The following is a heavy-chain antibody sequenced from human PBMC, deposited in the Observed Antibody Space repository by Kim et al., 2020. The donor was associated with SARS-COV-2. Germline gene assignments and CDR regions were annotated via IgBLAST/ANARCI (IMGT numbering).Heavy chain of an antibody. CDR3: ARVALGYCSSTRCHKGFDH. CDR2: IYYSGST. D-gene: IGHD2-2*01. Sequence: SETLSLTCTVSGGSISSYYWSWIRQPPGKGLEWIGYIYYSGSTNYNPSLKSRVTISVDTSKNQFSLKLSSVTAADTAVYYCARVALGYCSSTRCHKGFDHWGQGTLVTVSS. V-gene: IGHV4-59*01. J-gene: IGHJ5*02. CDR1: GGSISSYY.